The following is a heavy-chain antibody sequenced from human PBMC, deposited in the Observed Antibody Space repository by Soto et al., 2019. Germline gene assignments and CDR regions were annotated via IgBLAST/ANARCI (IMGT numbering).Heavy chain of an antibody. Sequence: SETLSLTCTVSVNSFSSDSYHWTWILQPPGKGLEWIGYISSSGSTKYNPSLKSRVTISRDTSSNQFSLELTSVTAADTAIYYCARDIRGYSRAFDYWGQGTLVTVSS. CDR1: VNSFSSDSYH. D-gene: IGHD5-18*01. J-gene: IGHJ4*02. V-gene: IGHV4-61*01. CDR2: ISSSGST. CDR3: ARDIRGYSRAFDY.